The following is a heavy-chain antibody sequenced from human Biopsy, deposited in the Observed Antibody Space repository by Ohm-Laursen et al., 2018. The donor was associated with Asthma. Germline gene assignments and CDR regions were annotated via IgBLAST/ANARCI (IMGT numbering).Heavy chain of an antibody. V-gene: IGHV3-30*03. CDR3: ARQSGQDYGDSSGFDI. CDR1: GFVFSQCG. CDR2: VSSDGRNK. D-gene: IGHD3-22*01. Sequence: SLRLSCTASGFVFSQCGMHWVRQGPGKGLEWVALVSSDGRNKYYEDSVKGRFTISRDNSRNRLYLQINRLTVEDSAVYFCARQSGQDYGDSSGFDIWGQGTKVAVS. J-gene: IGHJ3*02.